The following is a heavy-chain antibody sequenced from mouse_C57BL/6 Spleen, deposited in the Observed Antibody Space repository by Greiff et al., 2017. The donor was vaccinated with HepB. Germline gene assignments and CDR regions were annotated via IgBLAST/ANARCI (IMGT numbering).Heavy chain of an antibody. V-gene: IGHV1-22*01. CDR3: ARSYYYYFDY. CDR1: GYTFTDYN. J-gene: IGHJ2*01. CDR2: INPNNGGT. Sequence: VQLKESGPELVKPGASVKMSCKASGYTFTDYNMHWVKQSHGKSLEWIGYINPNNGGTSYNQKFKGKATLTVNKSSRAAYMELRSLTSEDSAVYYCARSYYYYFDYWGQGTTLTVSS. D-gene: IGHD1-1*01.